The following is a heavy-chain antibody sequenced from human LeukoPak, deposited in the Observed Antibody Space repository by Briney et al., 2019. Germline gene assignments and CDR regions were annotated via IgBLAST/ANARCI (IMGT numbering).Heavy chain of an antibody. CDR3: ARGPYDFWSGYYTRWFDP. D-gene: IGHD3-3*01. V-gene: IGHV4-34*01. J-gene: IGHJ5*02. CDR2: INHSGST. CDR1: GFTFSSYS. Sequence: KPGGSLRLSCAASGFTFSSYSMNWVRQAPGKGLEWIGEINHSGSTNYNPSLKSRVTISVDTSKNQFSLKLSSVTAADTAVYYCARGPYDFWSGYYTRWFDPWGQGTLVTVSS.